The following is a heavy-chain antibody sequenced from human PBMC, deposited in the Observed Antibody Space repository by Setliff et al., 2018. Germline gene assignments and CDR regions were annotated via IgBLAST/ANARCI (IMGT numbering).Heavy chain of an antibody. CDR1: GFTFSSYA. CDR2: ISGSGGST. Sequence: GGSLRLSCAASGFTFSSYAVSWVRQAPGKGLEWVSAISGSGGSTYYADSVKGRFTISRDNVKNSLFLQMNSLRAEDTAVYYCVRDLHWGFDYWGLGTLVTVSS. CDR3: VRDLHWGFDY. J-gene: IGHJ4*02. V-gene: IGHV3-23*01. D-gene: IGHD7-27*01.